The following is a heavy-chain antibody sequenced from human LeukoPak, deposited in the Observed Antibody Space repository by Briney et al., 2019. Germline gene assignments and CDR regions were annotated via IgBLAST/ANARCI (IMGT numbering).Heavy chain of an antibody. CDR3: ARLRITMVRGYYYYYGMDV. D-gene: IGHD3-10*01. CDR1: GYTFTSCG. J-gene: IGHJ6*02. Sequence: VASVKVSCKASGYTFTSCGISWVRQAPGQGLEWMGWISAYNGNTNYAQKLQGRVTMTTDTSTSTAYMELRSLRSDDTAVYYCARLRITMVRGYYYYYGMDVWGQGTTVTVSS. V-gene: IGHV1-18*01. CDR2: ISAYNGNT.